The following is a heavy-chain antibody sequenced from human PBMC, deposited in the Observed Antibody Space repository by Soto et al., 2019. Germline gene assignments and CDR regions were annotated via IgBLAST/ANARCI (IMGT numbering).Heavy chain of an antibody. J-gene: IGHJ4*02. D-gene: IGHD6-25*01. CDR2: MFSRGSA. CDR3: ARHPPRSVAAVETPFDF. Sequence: PSETLSLTCTVSGDSIGSYHWSWVRQPPGKGLEWIGFMFSRGSANHNPSLKSRVTISVDTSKSQFSLKLTSVTAADTAIYYCARHPPRSVAAVETPFDFWGTGTLVTVSS. V-gene: IGHV4-59*01. CDR1: GDSIGSYH.